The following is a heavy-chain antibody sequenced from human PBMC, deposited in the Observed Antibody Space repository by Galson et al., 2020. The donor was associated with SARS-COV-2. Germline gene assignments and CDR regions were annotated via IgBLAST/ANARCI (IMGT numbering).Heavy chain of an antibody. Sequence: SGPTLVKPTETLTLTCTFSGFSLSTSGMRVSWVRQPPGKALEWLARIDWADDKFYSTSLKTRLTISRDTSKNQVVLKMTNMDPVDTATYYCAPVTRGNWIDPWGQGTLVTVSS. CDR1: GFSLSTSGMR. V-gene: IGHV2-70*04. J-gene: IGHJ5*02. CDR3: APVTRGNWIDP. CDR2: IDWADDK.